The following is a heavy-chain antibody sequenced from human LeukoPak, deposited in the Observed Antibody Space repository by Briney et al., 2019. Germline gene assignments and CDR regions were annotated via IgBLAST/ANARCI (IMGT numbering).Heavy chain of an antibody. D-gene: IGHD3-10*01. V-gene: IGHV1-46*01. Sequence: ASVKVSCKAFGYTFTSNYMHWVRQAPGQGPEWMGVISPSGGSTTYAQKFQGRVTLTRDMSTSTDYLELSSLRSEDTAVYYCARNIRGRDEGGGFTPWGRGPLFTASS. J-gene: IGHJ5*02. CDR1: GYTFTSNY. CDR3: ARNIRGRDEGGGFTP. CDR2: ISPSGGST.